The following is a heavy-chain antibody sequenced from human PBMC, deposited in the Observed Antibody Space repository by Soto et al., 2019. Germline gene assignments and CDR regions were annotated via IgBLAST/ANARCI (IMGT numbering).Heavy chain of an antibody. CDR2: INHSGST. J-gene: IGHJ4*02. CDR1: GGSFSGYY. D-gene: IGHD3-10*01. Sequence: SETLSLTCAVYGGSFSGYYWSWIRQPPGKGLEWIGEINHSGSTNYNPSLKSRVTISVDTSKNQFSLKLTSVTAADTAVFFCARQIRDFSGPGSYYFDSWGQGTLVTVSS. CDR3: ARQIRDFSGPGSYYFDS. V-gene: IGHV4-34*01.